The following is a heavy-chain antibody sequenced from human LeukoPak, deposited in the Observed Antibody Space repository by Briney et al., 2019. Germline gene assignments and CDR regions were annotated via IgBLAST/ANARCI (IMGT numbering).Heavy chain of an antibody. D-gene: IGHD2-15*01. CDR1: GLTFSTYG. CDR3: AKNLLGSAAYSWYFDL. J-gene: IGHJ2*01. Sequence: GGSLRLSCAASGLTFSTYGMSWVRQAPGKGLEWVSSITVSGGGSTYVDSVKGRFSISRDNAKNTLYLQMNSLRAEDTAVYYCAKNLLGSAAYSWYFDLCGRGTLVTVSS. V-gene: IGHV3-23*01. CDR2: ITVSGGGS.